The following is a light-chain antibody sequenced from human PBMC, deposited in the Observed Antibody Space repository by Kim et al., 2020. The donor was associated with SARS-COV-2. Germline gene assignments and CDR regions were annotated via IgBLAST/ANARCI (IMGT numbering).Light chain of an antibody. J-gene: IGKJ1*01. V-gene: IGKV1-27*01. Sequence: DIQMTQSPSSLSASVGDRVTITCRASQGISNYLAWYQQKPGKVPKLLIYAASALQSGVPSRFSGSGSGTDFTLTITSLQPQDVAAYYYQQCKSAPWTFGQGTKVDIK. CDR2: AAS. CDR3: QQCKSAPWT. CDR1: QGISNY.